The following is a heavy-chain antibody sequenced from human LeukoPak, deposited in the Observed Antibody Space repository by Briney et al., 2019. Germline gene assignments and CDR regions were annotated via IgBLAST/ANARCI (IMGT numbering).Heavy chain of an antibody. V-gene: IGHV4-61*01. CDR2: ISYIGNT. CDR1: GGSVSSGTYY. D-gene: IGHD3-9*01. Sequence: SETLSLTCTVSGGSVSSGTYYWSWIRQPPGQELEWIGYISYIGNTNYNPSLKSRVTISKDASKNQFSLKLSSVTAADTAVYYCVREHDWGDFDYWGQGALVTVSS. CDR3: VREHDWGDFDY. J-gene: IGHJ4*02.